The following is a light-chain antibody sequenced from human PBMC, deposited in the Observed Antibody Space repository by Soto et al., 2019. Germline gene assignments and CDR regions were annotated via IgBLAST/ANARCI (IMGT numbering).Light chain of an antibody. Sequence: EFVLTQSPGTLSLSRGERATLSCRASERIYSAYLGWYQQKPGQAPRLLIYGTSSRATGIPDRFSGSGSGTDFTLTISSLQSEDFAVYYCQQYNNWPPITFGQGTRLEIK. CDR1: ERIYSAY. J-gene: IGKJ5*01. V-gene: IGKV3-20*01. CDR2: GTS. CDR3: QQYNNWPPIT.